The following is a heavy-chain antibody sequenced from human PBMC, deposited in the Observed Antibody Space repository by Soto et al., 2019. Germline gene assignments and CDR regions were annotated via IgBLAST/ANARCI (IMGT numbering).Heavy chain of an antibody. J-gene: IGHJ4*02. V-gene: IGHV4-30-4*01. CDR3: ARGASSGWQGIGYGY. CDR1: GGSISSGDYY. Sequence: QVQLQESGPGLVKPSQTLSLTCTVSGGSISSGDYYWSWIRQPPGKGLEWIGYIYYSGSTYYNPYRRSRVTISVDTSKNQFSLKLSSVTAADTAVYYCARGASSGWQGIGYGYWGQGTLVTVSS. D-gene: IGHD6-19*01. CDR2: IYYSGST.